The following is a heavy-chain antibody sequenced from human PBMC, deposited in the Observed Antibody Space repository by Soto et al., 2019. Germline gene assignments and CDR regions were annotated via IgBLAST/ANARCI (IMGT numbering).Heavy chain of an antibody. Sequence: PSETLSLTCSVSGDPVSSGSYYWTWVRQHPVKGLEWIGYIYHTGSTYYNPSLQSRLIMSIDTSKNQFSLHLYSVTAADTAVYFCAAKLGTTHYFDFWGQGSQVTVSS. D-gene: IGHD7-27*01. V-gene: IGHV4-31*03. CDR2: IYHTGST. CDR1: GDPVSSGSYY. CDR3: AAKLGTTHYFDF. J-gene: IGHJ4*02.